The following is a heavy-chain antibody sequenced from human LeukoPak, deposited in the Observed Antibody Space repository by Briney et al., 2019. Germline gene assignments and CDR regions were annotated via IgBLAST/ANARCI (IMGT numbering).Heavy chain of an antibody. CDR3: ARVGSSGWYISVFDAFDI. Sequence: PSETLSLTCTVSGGSISSSKYYWSWIRQPPGKGLEWIGEINHSGSTNYNPSLKSRVTISVDTSKNQFSLKLSSVTAADTAVYYCARVGSSGWYISVFDAFDIWGQGTMVTVSS. CDR1: GGSISSSKYY. CDR2: INHSGST. J-gene: IGHJ3*02. D-gene: IGHD6-19*01. V-gene: IGHV4-39*07.